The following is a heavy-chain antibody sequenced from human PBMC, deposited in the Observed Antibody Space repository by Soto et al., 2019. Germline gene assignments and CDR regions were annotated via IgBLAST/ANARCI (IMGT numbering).Heavy chain of an antibody. V-gene: IGHV3-15*01. D-gene: IGHD3-22*01. CDR3: TTDEDYYDSSGYYTNT. CDR2: IKSKTDGGTT. J-gene: IGHJ5*02. Sequence: GGSLRLSCAASGFTFRSYGMFWVRQAPGKGLEWVGRIKSKTDGGTTDYAAPVKGRFTISRDDSKNTLYLQMNSLKTEDTAVYYCTTDEDYYDSSGYYTNTWGQGTLVTVSS. CDR1: GFTFRSYG.